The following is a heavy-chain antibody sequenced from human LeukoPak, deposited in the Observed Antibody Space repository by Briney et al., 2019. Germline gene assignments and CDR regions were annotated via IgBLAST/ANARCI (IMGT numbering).Heavy chain of an antibody. D-gene: IGHD4-17*01. CDR3: ASYSRDDYGGKIDY. CDR2: IYYSGST. Sequence: SETLSLTCTVSGGSISSSSYYWGWIRQPPGKGLEWIVSIYYSGSTYYNPSLKSRVTISVDTTKNQFSLKLSSVTAADTAVYYCASYSRDDYGGKIDYWGQGTLVTVSS. V-gene: IGHV4-39*01. J-gene: IGHJ4*02. CDR1: GGSISSSSYY.